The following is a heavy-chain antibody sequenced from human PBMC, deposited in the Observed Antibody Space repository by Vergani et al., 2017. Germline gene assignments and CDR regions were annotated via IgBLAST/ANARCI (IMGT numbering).Heavy chain of an antibody. CDR3: ARSPAEFGVATYYYYXMDV. J-gene: IGHJ6*03. D-gene: IGHD3-3*01. Sequence: QVQLQESGPGLVKPSETLSLTCTVSGGSISSYYWSWIRQPPGKGLEWIGYIYYSGSTNYNPPLKSRVTISVDTSKNQFSLKLSSVTAADTAVYYCARSPAEFGVATYYYYXMDVWGKGTTVTVSS. V-gene: IGHV4-59*01. CDR2: IYYSGST. CDR1: GGSISSYY.